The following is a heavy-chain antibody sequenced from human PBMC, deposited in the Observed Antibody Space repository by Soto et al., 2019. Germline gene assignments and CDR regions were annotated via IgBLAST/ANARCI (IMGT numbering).Heavy chain of an antibody. CDR3: ARVQLWLHSFDY. D-gene: IGHD5-18*01. J-gene: IGHJ4*02. CDR2: INAGNGNT. Sequence: QVQLVQSGAEVKKPGASVKVSCKASGYTFTSYAMHWVRQAPGQRLEWMGWINAGNGNTEYSQKFQGRVTITRDTSASTAYMELSSLRSEDTAVYYCARVQLWLHSFDYWGQGTLVTVSS. CDR1: GYTFTSYA. V-gene: IGHV1-3*01.